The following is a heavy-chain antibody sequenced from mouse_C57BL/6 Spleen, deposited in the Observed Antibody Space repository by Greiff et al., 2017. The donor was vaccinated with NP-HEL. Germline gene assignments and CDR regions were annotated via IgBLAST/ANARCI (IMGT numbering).Heavy chain of an antibody. V-gene: IGHV5-17*01. CDR3: APITTVVDIYAMDY. CDR1: GFTFSDYG. CDR2: ISSGSSTI. Sequence: EVQGVESGGGLVKPGGSLKLSCAASGFTFSDYGMHWVRQAPEKGLEWVAYISSGSSTIYYADTVKGRFTISRDNAKNTLFLQMTSLRSEDTAMYYCAPITTVVDIYAMDYWGQGTSVTVSS. J-gene: IGHJ4*01. D-gene: IGHD1-1*01.